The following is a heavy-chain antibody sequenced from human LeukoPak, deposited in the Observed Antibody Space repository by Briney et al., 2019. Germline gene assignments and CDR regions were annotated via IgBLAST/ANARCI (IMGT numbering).Heavy chain of an antibody. CDR1: GGSISSSSYY. CDR2: IYYSGST. V-gene: IGHV4-39*01. D-gene: IGHD1-1*01. J-gene: IGHJ6*03. Sequence: SXTLSLTCTVSGGSISSSSYYWGWIRQPPGKGLEWIGSIYYSGSTYYNPCLKSRFTISVDTSKDQFSLKLSSVTAADTAVYYCVLDHYYYYYMDVWGKGTTVTVSS. CDR3: VLDHYYYYYMDV.